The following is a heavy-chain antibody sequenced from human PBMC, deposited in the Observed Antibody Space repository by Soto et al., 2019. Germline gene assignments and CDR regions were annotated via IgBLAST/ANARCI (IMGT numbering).Heavy chain of an antibody. J-gene: IGHJ4*02. CDR3: AKDKWSAAGQMWVDY. Sequence: EVQLLESGGGLVQPGGSLRLSCAASGFTFSSYAMSWVRQAPGKGLEWVSAISGSGGSTYYADSEKGRFTISRDNSKNTLYLQMNRLRAEDTAVYYCAKDKWSAAGQMWVDYWGQGTLVTVSS. CDR2: ISGSGGST. CDR1: GFTFSSYA. D-gene: IGHD6-13*01. V-gene: IGHV3-23*01.